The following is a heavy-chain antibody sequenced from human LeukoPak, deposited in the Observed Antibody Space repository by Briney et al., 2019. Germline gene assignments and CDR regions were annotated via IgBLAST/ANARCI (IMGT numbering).Heavy chain of an antibody. J-gene: IGHJ5*02. D-gene: IGHD1-7*01. V-gene: IGHV3-21*01. Sequence: GGSLRLSCAASGFSFNTYSMTWVRQAPGKGLEWVSIISRTSESTFYADSVKGRFTISRDNAKNSLYLQMNGLRADDTATYYCARGATDTTRWFDPWGQGTLVTVSS. CDR2: ISRTSEST. CDR3: ARGATDTTRWFDP. CDR1: GFSFNTYS.